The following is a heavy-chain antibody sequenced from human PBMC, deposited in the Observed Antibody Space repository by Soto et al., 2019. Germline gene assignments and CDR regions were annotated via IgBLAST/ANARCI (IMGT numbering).Heavy chain of an antibody. J-gene: IGHJ6*02. CDR3: ARRRQLVSFRTGSYGMDV. CDR1: GYSFTSYW. D-gene: IGHD6-6*01. Sequence: PGESLKISCKGSGYSFTSYWISWVRQMPGKGLEWMGRIDPSDSYTNYSPSFQGHVTISADKSISTAYLQWSGLKASDTAMYYCARRRQLVSFRTGSYGMDVWGQGTTVTVSS. V-gene: IGHV5-10-1*01. CDR2: IDPSDSYT.